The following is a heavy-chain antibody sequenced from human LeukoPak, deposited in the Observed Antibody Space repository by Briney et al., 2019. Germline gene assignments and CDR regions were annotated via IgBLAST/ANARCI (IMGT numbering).Heavy chain of an antibody. CDR1: GFTFSSYE. CDR3: VRDATLGSGWPFFDS. CDR2: ISSSGSTR. D-gene: IGHD6-25*01. Sequence: PGGSLRLSCAASGFTFSSYEMNWVRQAPGKGLEWVSYISSSGSTRYYADSVKGRFTISRDNAKNSLYLQMNSLRVEDAAVYYCVRDATLGSGWPFFDSWGQGTLVTVSS. J-gene: IGHJ4*02. V-gene: IGHV3-48*03.